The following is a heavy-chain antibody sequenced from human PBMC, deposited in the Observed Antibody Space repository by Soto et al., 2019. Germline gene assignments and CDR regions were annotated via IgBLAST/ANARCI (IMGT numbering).Heavy chain of an antibody. Sequence: QVQLQESGPGLVKPSGTLSLTCAVSGGSISSSNWWSWVRQPPGKGLEWIGEIYHSGSTNYNPSLTSRVTISVDKSKNQFSLKLSSVTAADTAVYYCARDLGYQLLYGVDYYYGMDVWGQGTTVTVSS. D-gene: IGHD2-2*02. J-gene: IGHJ6*02. CDR3: ARDLGYQLLYGVDYYYGMDV. CDR1: GGSISSSNW. V-gene: IGHV4-4*02. CDR2: IYHSGST.